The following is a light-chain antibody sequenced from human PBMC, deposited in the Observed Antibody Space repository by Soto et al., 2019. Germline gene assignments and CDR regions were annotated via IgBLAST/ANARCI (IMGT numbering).Light chain of an antibody. V-gene: IGKV3-11*01. CDR2: DAS. Sequence: EIVLSQSPATMSLSPGERGTLSCRASQSVSRHLAWYQQKPGQAPRLLIYDASNRATGIPARFSGSGSGTDFTLTISSLEPEDFAVYYCQQRSNWPLTFGGGTKVEIK. J-gene: IGKJ4*01. CDR1: QSVSRH. CDR3: QQRSNWPLT.